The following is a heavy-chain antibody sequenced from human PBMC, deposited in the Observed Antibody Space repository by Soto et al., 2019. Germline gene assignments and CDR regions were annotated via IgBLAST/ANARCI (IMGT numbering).Heavy chain of an antibody. CDR1: GGSISSSSYY. V-gene: IGHV4-39*02. CDR2: IYYSGST. CDR3: ARDVPPGGWSGNWFDP. Sequence: SETLSLTCTVSGGSISSSSYYWGWIRQPPGKGLEWIGSIYYSGSTYYNPSLKSRVTISVDTSKNQFSLKLSSVTAADTAVCYCARDVPPGGWSGNWFDPWGQGTLVTVSS. D-gene: IGHD6-19*01. J-gene: IGHJ5*02.